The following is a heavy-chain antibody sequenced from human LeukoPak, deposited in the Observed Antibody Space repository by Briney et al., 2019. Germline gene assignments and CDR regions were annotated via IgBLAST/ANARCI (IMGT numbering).Heavy chain of an antibody. D-gene: IGHD3-10*01. CDR3: ARDIGRSGSGKKTDY. J-gene: IGHJ4*02. CDR2: IIPILGIA. CDR1: GGTFSSYA. Sequence: GASVKVSCKASGGTFSSYAISWVRQAPGQGLEWMGRIIPILGIANYAQKFQGRVTITADKSTSTAYMELSSLRSEDTAVYYCARDIGRSGSGKKTDYWGQGTLVTVSS. V-gene: IGHV1-69*04.